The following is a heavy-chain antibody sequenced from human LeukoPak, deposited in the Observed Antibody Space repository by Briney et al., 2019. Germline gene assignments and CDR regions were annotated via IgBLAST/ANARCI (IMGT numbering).Heavy chain of an antibody. D-gene: IGHD2-8*01. CDR1: GFTFSSYS. CDR2: ISSSSSTI. Sequence: GGSLRLSCAASGFTFSSYSMNWVRQAPGKGLEWVSYISSSSSTIYYADSVKGRFTISRDNTKNSLYLQMNSLRAEDTALYYCTKDAEGFRLISYSFDNWGQGTLVTVSS. CDR3: TKDAEGFRLISYSFDN. J-gene: IGHJ4*02. V-gene: IGHV3-48*04.